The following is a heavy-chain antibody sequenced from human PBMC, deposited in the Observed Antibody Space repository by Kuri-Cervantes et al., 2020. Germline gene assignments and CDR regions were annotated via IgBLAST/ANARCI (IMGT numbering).Heavy chain of an antibody. Sequence: ASVKVSCKASGYTFTGYYMHWVRQAPGQRLEWMGWINAGNGNTKYSQKFQGRVTITRDTSASTAYMELSSLRSEDTAVYYCAGVFRSDPRGSFDPWGQGTLVTVSS. V-gene: IGHV1-3*01. CDR1: GYTFTGYY. CDR2: INAGNGNT. CDR3: AGVFRSDPRGSFDP. J-gene: IGHJ5*02. D-gene: IGHD2-15*01.